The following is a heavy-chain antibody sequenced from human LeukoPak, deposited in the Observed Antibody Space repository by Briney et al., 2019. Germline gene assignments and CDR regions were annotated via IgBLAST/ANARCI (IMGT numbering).Heavy chain of an antibody. J-gene: IGHJ1*01. CDR1: GFTFSSYA. V-gene: IGHV3-23*01. CDR3: ARDFASGWSGFQH. CDR2: ISGSGGST. Sequence: GGSLRLSCAASGFTFSSYAMSWVRQAPGKGLEWVSAISGSGGSTYYADSVKGRFTISRDNSKNTLYLQMNSLRAEDTAVYYCARDFASGWSGFQHWGQSTLVTVSS. D-gene: IGHD6-19*01.